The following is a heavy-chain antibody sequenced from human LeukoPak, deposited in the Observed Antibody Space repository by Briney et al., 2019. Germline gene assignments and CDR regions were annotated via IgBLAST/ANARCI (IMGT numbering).Heavy chain of an antibody. V-gene: IGHV1-69*05. J-gene: IGHJ6*03. CDR1: GGTFSSYA. Sequence: SVKVSCKASGGTFSSYAISWVRQAPGQGLEWMGRIIPIFGTANYAQKFQGRVTITTDESTSTAYMELSSLRSEDTAVYYCAREAAPTIFGVVIPHTDVWGKGTTVTVSS. D-gene: IGHD3-3*01. CDR3: AREAAPTIFGVVIPHTDV. CDR2: IIPIFGTA.